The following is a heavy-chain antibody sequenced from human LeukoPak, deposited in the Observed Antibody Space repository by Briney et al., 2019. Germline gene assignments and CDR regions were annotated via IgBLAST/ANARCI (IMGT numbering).Heavy chain of an antibody. CDR3: AKNIVGATNY. V-gene: IGHV3-30-3*02. Sequence: GSLRLSCAASGFTFSSYAMHWVRQAPGKGLEWVAVISYDGSNKYYADSVKGRFTISRDNSKNTLYLQMNSLRAEDTAVYYCAKNIVGATNYWGQGTLVTVSS. CDR2: ISYDGSNK. J-gene: IGHJ4*02. CDR1: GFTFSSYA. D-gene: IGHD1-26*01.